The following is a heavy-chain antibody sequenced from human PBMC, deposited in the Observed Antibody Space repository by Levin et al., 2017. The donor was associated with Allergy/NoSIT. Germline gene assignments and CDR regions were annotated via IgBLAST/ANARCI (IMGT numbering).Heavy chain of an antibody. CDR2: IWYDGSNK. D-gene: IGHD6-13*01. CDR1: GFTFSSYG. Sequence: GGSLRLSCAASGFTFSSYGMHWVRQAPGKGLEWVAVIWYDGSNKYYADSVKGRFTISRDNSKNTLYLQMNSLRAEDTAVYYCARGDYSSSLGDAFDIWGQGTMVTVSS. CDR3: ARGDYSSSLGDAFDI. J-gene: IGHJ3*02. V-gene: IGHV3-33*01.